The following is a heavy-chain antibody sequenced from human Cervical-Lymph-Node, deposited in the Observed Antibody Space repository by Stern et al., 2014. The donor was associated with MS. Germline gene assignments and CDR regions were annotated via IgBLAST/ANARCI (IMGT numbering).Heavy chain of an antibody. CDR3: AAELGGSYYFDY. V-gene: IGHV4-31*03. J-gene: IGHJ4*02. D-gene: IGHD1-26*01. CDR1: GGSISSGGYY. CDR2: IYFSGST. Sequence: QVQLQESGPGLVKPSQTLSLTCTVSGGSISSGGYYWGWLRQHPGKGLEGIGNIYFSGSTYYSPSLKSRVTISVDTSKNQFSLKLSSVTAAETAVYYCAAELGGSYYFDYWGQGTLVTVSS.